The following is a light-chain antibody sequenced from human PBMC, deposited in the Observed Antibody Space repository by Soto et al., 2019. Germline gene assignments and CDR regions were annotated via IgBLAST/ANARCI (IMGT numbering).Light chain of an antibody. J-gene: IGKJ1*01. CDR3: QQYGSSPVT. CDR1: QSVSSNF. Sequence: EIVLTESPGTLSLSRGERATLSCRASQSVSSNFLAWYQQKPGQAPRLLIYGASSRATGIPDRFSGSGSGTDFTLTISRLEPEDFAVYYCQQYGSSPVTFGQGTKVEIK. CDR2: GAS. V-gene: IGKV3-20*01.